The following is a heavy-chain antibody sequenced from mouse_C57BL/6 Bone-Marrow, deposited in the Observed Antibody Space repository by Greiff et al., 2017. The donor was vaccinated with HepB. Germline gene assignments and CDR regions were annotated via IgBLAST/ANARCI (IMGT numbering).Heavy chain of an antibody. V-gene: IGHV14-3*01. CDR2: IDPAHGNT. J-gene: IGHJ4*01. CDR3: ASIYYDYLYAMDY. Sequence: EVQLQQSVAELVRPGASVKLSCTASGFNIKNTYMHWVKQRPEQGLEWIGRIDPAHGNTKYAPKFQGKATITAYTSSNTASLQLRSLTSEYTAIYYCASIYYDYLYAMDYWGQGTSVTVSS. CDR1: GFNIKNTY. D-gene: IGHD2-4*01.